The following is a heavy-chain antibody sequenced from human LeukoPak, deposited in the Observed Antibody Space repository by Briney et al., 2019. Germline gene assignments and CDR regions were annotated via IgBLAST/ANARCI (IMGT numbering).Heavy chain of an antibody. J-gene: IGHJ4*02. CDR2: SCYSGST. CDR3: AVQVWDIVVVTADMSVY. CDR1: GGSISSSSYY. Sequence: SETLSLTCTVSGGSISSSSYYWGWIRQPPGKGLVWIVSSCYSGSTYYNPSLKSRFTVSVDTSKNQLSRKVISVTAADTAVYYCAVQVWDIVVVTADMSVYWGQGTLVTVSS. V-gene: IGHV4-39*01. D-gene: IGHD2-2*01.